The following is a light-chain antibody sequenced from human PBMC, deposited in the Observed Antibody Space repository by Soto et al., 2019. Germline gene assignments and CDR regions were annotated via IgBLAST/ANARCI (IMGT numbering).Light chain of an antibody. CDR1: QGISTW. Sequence: DIQMTQSPSSVSASVGDRVTISCRASQGISTWVAWYQQKPGNAPKLLIYATSSLQSGVPSRFSCSGSGTDFTLTSSSRQPEDFATYYCQQANSFHSTFGPGTKVDIK. V-gene: IGKV1-12*02. J-gene: IGKJ3*01. CDR2: ATS. CDR3: QQANSFHST.